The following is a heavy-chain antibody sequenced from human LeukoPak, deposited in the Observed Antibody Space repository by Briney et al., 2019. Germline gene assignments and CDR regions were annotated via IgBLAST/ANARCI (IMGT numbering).Heavy chain of an antibody. CDR3: ARQMITFGGVIVD. D-gene: IGHD3-16*02. J-gene: IGHJ4*02. CDR2: INHSGST. V-gene: IGHV4-34*01. Sequence: SETLSLTCAVYGGSFSGYYWSWIRQPPGKGLEWIGEINHSGSTNYNPSLKSRVTISVDTSKNQFSLKLSSVTAADTAVYYSARQMITFGGVIVDWGQGTLVTVSS. CDR1: GGSFSGYY.